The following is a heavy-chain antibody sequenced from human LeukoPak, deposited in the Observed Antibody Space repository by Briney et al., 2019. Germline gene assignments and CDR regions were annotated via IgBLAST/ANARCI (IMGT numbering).Heavy chain of an antibody. CDR2: IKQDGSEK. Sequence: GGSLRLSCAASGFTFSSYWMSWVRQAPGKGLEWVANIKQDGSEKYYVDSVKGRLTISRDNAKNSLYLQMNSLRAEDTAVYYCARDRRYYYDSSGHCLDYWGQGTLVTVSS. V-gene: IGHV3-7*01. D-gene: IGHD3-22*01. CDR3: ARDRRYYYDSSGHCLDY. J-gene: IGHJ4*02. CDR1: GFTFSSYW.